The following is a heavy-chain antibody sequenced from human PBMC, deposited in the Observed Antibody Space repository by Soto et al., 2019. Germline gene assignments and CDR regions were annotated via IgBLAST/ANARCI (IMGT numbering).Heavy chain of an antibody. CDR2: TGNAGET. CDR1: GFTFSSND. D-gene: IGHD5-18*01. J-gene: IGHJ6*02. CDR3: AKAGRGYSYGYSVGYYHGMDV. V-gene: IGHV3-13*01. Sequence: GGSLRLSCVASGFTFSSNDMHWVRQATGKGLEWVSATGNAGETYYLGSVKGRFTISRENAKNSLYLQMNSLRVEDTAVYYCAKAGRGYSYGYSVGYYHGMDVWGQGTTVTVSS.